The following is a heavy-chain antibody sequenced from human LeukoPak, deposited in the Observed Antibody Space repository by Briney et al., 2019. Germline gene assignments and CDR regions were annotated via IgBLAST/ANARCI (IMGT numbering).Heavy chain of an antibody. J-gene: IGHJ4*02. V-gene: IGHV1-69*13. CDR2: IIPIFGTA. D-gene: IGHD3-10*01. Sequence: GASVEVSCKASGGTSSSYAISWVRQAPGQGLEWMGGIIPIFGTANYAQKFQGRVTITADESTTTAYMELSSLRSEDTAVYYCARGAGKYIDSSLDYWGQGTLVTVSS. CDR3: ARGAGKYIDSSLDY. CDR1: GGTSSSYA.